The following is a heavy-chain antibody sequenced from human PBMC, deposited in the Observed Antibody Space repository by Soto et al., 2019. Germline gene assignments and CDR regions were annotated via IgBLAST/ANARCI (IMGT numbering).Heavy chain of an antibody. CDR1: GGSISSGGYY. CDR2: IYYSGST. Sequence: SETLSLTCTVPGGSISSGGYYWIWIRQHPGKGLEWIGYIYYSGSTYYNPSLKSRVTISVDTSKNQFSLKLSSVTAADTAVYYCARDGNDFHSFDPWGQGTLVTVSS. V-gene: IGHV4-31*03. CDR3: ARDGNDFHSFDP. D-gene: IGHD3-3*01. J-gene: IGHJ5*02.